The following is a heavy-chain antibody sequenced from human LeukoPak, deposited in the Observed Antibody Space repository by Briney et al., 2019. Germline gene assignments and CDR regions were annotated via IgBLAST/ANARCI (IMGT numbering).Heavy chain of an antibody. Sequence: KTGGSLRLSCAASGFTFNNYVMSWVRQAPGKGLEWVSAMGGGGTTYYADYVKGRFTISRDTSKNTLYLQMSSLRAEDTAIYYCAKAGRPQAVAGWIDYWGQGTLVTVSS. CDR3: AKAGRPQAVAGWIDY. D-gene: IGHD6-19*01. CDR2: MGGGGTT. J-gene: IGHJ4*02. CDR1: GFTFNNYV. V-gene: IGHV3-23*01.